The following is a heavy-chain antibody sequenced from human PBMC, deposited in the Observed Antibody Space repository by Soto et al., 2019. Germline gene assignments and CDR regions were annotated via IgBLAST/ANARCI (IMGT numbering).Heavy chain of an antibody. CDR3: ANSITMIVEGLY. V-gene: IGHV3-23*01. J-gene: IGHJ4*02. CDR1: GFTFSSYA. D-gene: IGHD3-22*01. Sequence: PGGSLRLSCAASGFTFSSYAMSWVRQAPGKGLEWVSAISGSGGSTYYADSVKGRFTISRDNSKNTLYLQMNSLRAEDTAVYYCANSITMIVEGLYWGQGTLVTVSS. CDR2: ISGSGGST.